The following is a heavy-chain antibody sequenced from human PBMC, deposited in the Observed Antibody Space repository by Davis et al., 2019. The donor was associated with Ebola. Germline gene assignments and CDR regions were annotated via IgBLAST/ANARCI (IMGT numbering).Heavy chain of an antibody. Sequence: GESLKISCAASGFTFDDYAMSWVRQAPGKGLEWVAVISYDGSNKYYADSVKGRFTISRDNSKNTLYLQMNSLRAEDTAVYYCAKDREVVAATSLYYYYYGMDVWGQGTTVTVSS. V-gene: IGHV3-30*18. CDR1: GFTFDDYA. CDR2: ISYDGSNK. CDR3: AKDREVVAATSLYYYYYGMDV. D-gene: IGHD2-15*01. J-gene: IGHJ6*02.